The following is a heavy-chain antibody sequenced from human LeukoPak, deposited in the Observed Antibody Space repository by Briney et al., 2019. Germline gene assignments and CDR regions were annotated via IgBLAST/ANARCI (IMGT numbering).Heavy chain of an antibody. CDR2: IYTIRST. Sequence: SDTLSLTCTVSGASISAYYWTWIRQPAGKGLEWIGRIYTIRSTNYNPSLRSRVTMSVDTANNQFSLRLSSVTAADTAVYYCARGRSYSDRSGYHPLYMDVWGRGTTVTVSS. D-gene: IGHD3-22*01. V-gene: IGHV4-4*07. CDR3: ARGRSYSDRSGYHPLYMDV. CDR1: GASISAYY. J-gene: IGHJ6*03.